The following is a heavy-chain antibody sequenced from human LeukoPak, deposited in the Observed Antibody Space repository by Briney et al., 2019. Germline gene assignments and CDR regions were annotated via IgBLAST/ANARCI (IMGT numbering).Heavy chain of an antibody. CDR1: GDSISSGYY. V-gene: IGHV4-38-2*01. J-gene: IGHJ2*01. CDR2: IYHSGSA. CDR3: ARNSTSWSFDL. D-gene: IGHD3-10*01. Sequence: SETLSLTCDVSGDSISSGYYWGWIRQPPGKGLEWIGTIYHSGSAYYNPSLKSRVTISADTSKNQFSLTLNSVTAADTAVYYCARNSTSWSFDLWGRGTLVTVSS.